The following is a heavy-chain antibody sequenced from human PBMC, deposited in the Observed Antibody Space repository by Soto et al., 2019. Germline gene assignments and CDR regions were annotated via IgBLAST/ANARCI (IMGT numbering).Heavy chain of an antibody. V-gene: IGHV1-8*01. D-gene: IGHD3-22*01. CDR3: ASGGSSGYPLYYYGMDV. CDR1: GYTFTSYD. CDR2: MNPNSGNT. Sequence: GASVKVSCKASGYTFTSYDINWVRQATGQGLEWMGWMNPNSGNTGYAQKFQGRVTMTRNTSISTAYMELSSLRSEDTAVYYCASGGSSGYPLYYYGMDVWGQGTTVTVSS. J-gene: IGHJ6*02.